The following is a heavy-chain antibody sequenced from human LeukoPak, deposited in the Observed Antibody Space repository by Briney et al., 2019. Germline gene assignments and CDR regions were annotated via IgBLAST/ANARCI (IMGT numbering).Heavy chain of an antibody. D-gene: IGHD6-13*01. J-gene: IGHJ4*02. CDR2: ISGSGDST. CDR1: GFTFSSYA. V-gene: IGHV3-23*01. CDR3: ARDLNYRIAAAGTRDFDY. Sequence: GGSLRLSCAASGFTFSSYAMSWVRQAPGKGLEWVSAISGSGDSTYYADSVKGRFTISRDNSKNTLYLQMSSLRAEDTAVYYCARDLNYRIAAAGTRDFDYWGQGTLVTVSS.